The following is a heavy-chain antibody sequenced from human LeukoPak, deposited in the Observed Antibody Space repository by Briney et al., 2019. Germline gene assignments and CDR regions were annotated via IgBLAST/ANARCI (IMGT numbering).Heavy chain of an antibody. Sequence: PSETLSLTCAVYGGSFSGYYWSWIRQPPGKGLEWIGEINHSGGTNYNPSLKSRVTISVDTSKNQFSLKLSSVTAADTAVYYCAKKQLVRSGWFDPWGQGTLVTVSS. CDR3: AKKQLVRSGWFDP. J-gene: IGHJ5*02. CDR1: GGSFSGYY. CDR2: INHSGGT. D-gene: IGHD6-6*01. V-gene: IGHV4-34*01.